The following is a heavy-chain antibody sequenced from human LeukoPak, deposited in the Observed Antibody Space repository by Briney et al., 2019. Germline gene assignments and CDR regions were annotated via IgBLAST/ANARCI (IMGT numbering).Heavy chain of an antibody. CDR1: GYTFTGYY. V-gene: IGHV1-2*02. CDR3: ARAAAGRGSFDY. Sequence: ASVKVFCQASGYTFTGYYMHWVRQAPGQGLEWMGWINPKSGGTNYAQKFQGSVNMTRDTSISTAYMERSRLRSDDTAVYYCARAAAGRGSFDYWGQGTLVTVSS. D-gene: IGHD6-13*01. CDR2: INPKSGGT. J-gene: IGHJ4*02.